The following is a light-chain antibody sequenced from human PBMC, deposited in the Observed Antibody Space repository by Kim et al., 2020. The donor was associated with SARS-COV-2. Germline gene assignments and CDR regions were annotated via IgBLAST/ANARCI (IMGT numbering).Light chain of an antibody. CDR1: QSLLHSDGGNY. CDR2: EIS. Sequence: DLVLTQTPLSSLVTLGQPASISCKSSQSLLHSDGGNYLSWHHQRPGQPPRLLIYEISTRLSGVPDRFSGSGAGTDLTLTISGVEAEDVGVYYCMQGTQFPYSFGQGTKLEI. CDR3: MQGTQFPYS. V-gene: IGKV2-24*01. J-gene: IGKJ2*03.